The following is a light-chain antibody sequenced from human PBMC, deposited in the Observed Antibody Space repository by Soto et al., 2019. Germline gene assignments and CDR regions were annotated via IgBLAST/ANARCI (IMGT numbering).Light chain of an antibody. J-gene: IGLJ1*01. CDR2: EVT. CDR3: SSYTGSSTLYV. CDR1: SSDVGTYNY. V-gene: IGLV2-14*01. Sequence: QSALAQPASVSGSPGQSITISCTGTSSDVGTYNYVSWYQQHPGKAPEVMIYEVTYRPSGVSNRFSGSKSGNTASLTISGLQAEDEAEYYCSSYTGSSTLYVFGTGTKVTVL.